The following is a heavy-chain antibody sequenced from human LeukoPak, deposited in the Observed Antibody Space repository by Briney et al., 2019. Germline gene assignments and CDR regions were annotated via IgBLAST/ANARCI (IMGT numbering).Heavy chain of an antibody. V-gene: IGHV3-21*01. J-gene: IGHJ6*03. D-gene: IGHD2-21*01. CDR1: GFSFSSYN. CDR2: ITSSSTYT. Sequence: GGSLRLSCAASGFSFSSYNMNWVRLTPGKGLEWVSSITSSSTYTFYADSVKGRFTISRDNAKDSLDLEMNGLRDEDTAVYYCARDPYCGTYSVGLYYYYMDVWGKGTTVTVSS. CDR3: ARDPYCGTYSVGLYYYYMDV.